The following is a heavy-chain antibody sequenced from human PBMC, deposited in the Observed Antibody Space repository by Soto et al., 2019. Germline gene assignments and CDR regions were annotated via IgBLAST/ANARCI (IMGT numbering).Heavy chain of an antibody. CDR2: FSGGSGTT. Sequence: ESGGGLVQPGGSLRLSCVVSGFTFPNHGVTWVRQVPGKGLEWVCGFSGGSGTTHYADRVRGRFTISRDDPRQTVYLQMNSLGADDTAVYYCVRWNGFGDFWGQGTLVTVSS. D-gene: IGHD1-1*01. V-gene: IGHV3-23*01. CDR1: GFTFPNHG. J-gene: IGHJ4*02. CDR3: VRWNGFGDF.